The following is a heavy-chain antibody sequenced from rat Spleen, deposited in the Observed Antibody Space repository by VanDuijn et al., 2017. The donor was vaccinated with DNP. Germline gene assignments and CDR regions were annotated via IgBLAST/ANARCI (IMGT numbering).Heavy chain of an antibody. V-gene: IGHV5-31*01. Sequence: EVQLVESGGGLVQPGRSLKLSCVASGFIFSNYWMTWIRQAPGKGLEWVASISNAGDNIYYSDSVRGRFSLSRDNAQSTLYLQMDSLRSEDTATYYCSRHGTEQCFDYWGQGVMVTVSS. D-gene: IGHD1-1*01. CDR2: ISNAGDNI. J-gene: IGHJ2*01. CDR1: GFIFSNYW. CDR3: SRHGTEQCFDY.